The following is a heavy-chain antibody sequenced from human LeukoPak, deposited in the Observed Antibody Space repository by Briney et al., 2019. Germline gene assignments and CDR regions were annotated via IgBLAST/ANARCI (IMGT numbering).Heavy chain of an antibody. D-gene: IGHD3-22*01. CDR2: ISGSSSTI. J-gene: IGHJ4*02. CDR3: ARGSTYYDSSGQVPFDY. V-gene: IGHV3-48*01. Sequence: GGSLRLSYAASGLTFSSYSMNWVRQAPGKGLEWGSYISGSSSTIYYADSVKGRFTISRDNGKNTLYLQMNSLRAEDTAVYYCARGSTYYDSSGQVPFDYWGQGTLVTVSS. CDR1: GLTFSSYS.